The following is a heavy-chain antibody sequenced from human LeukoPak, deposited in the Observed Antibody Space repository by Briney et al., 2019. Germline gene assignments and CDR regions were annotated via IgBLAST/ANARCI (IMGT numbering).Heavy chain of an antibody. D-gene: IGHD2-8*01. J-gene: IGHJ4*02. CDR2: ISSSGSTI. CDR3: AKSAYCTNGVCYELDY. Sequence: GGSLRLSCAASGFTFSSYEMNWVRQAPGKGLEWVSYISSSGSTIYYADSVKGRFTISRDNSKNTLYLQMNSLRAEDTAVYYCAKSAYCTNGVCYELDYWGQGTLVTVSS. CDR1: GFTFSSYE. V-gene: IGHV3-48*03.